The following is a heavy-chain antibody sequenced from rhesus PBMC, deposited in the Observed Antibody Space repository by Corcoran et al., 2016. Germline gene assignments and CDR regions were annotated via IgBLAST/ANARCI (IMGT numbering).Heavy chain of an antibody. V-gene: IGHV1S9*01. D-gene: IGHD1-26*01. CDR3: TRDRNYGGLDS. J-gene: IGHJ6*01. CDR1: GYTFTSYY. CDR2: INPSNGNT. Sequence: QVQLVQSGAEVKKPGASVKLSCKASGYTFTSYYINWVRQAPGQVVEWREWINPSNGNTGYEQKFQGRVTMTRDTSTSSADMELSSLRSEGTAVYYGTRDRNYGGLDSWGQGVVVTVSS.